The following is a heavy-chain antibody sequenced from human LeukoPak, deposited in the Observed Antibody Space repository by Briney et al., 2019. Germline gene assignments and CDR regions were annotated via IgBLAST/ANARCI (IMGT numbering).Heavy chain of an antibody. D-gene: IGHD3-22*01. CDR3: TRRRFAYYDSSGYKSFDY. Sequence: GRSLRLSCTASGFTFGDYAMSWFRQAPGKGLEWVGFIRSKAYGGTTEYAASVKGGFTISRDDSKSIAYLQMNSLKTEDTAVYYCTRRRFAYYDSSGYKSFDYWGQGTLVTVSS. CDR1: GFTFGDYA. CDR2: IRSKAYGGTT. J-gene: IGHJ4*02. V-gene: IGHV3-49*03.